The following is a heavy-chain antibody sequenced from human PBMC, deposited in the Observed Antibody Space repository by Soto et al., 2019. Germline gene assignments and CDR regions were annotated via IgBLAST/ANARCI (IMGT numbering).Heavy chain of an antibody. D-gene: IGHD6-19*01. Sequence: ELFLQESGGDLVQPGGFLRLSCVASGFKFSMFSMNWVRQAPGKGLEWIAYISSSSATIIYGGSVEGRFTVSRDNAENSLFLQMKSLRDEDTAVSYCARDKGGTVAGFNWFDPWGHGTPVTVSS. CDR1: GFKFSMFS. V-gene: IGHV3-48*02. CDR3: ARDKGGTVAGFNWFDP. CDR2: ISSSSATI. J-gene: IGHJ5*02.